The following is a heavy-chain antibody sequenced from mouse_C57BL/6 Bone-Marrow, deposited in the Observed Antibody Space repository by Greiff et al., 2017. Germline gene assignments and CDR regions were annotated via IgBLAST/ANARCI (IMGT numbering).Heavy chain of an antibody. CDR3: AREGGSDAMDY. Sequence: QVQLQQSGAELARPGASVKLSCKASGYTFTSYGISWVKQRTGQGLEWIGEIYPRSGNTYYNEKFKGKAKLTADKSSSTAYMERRSLTSEDSAVYVCAREGGSDAMDYWCQGASVTVSS. V-gene: IGHV1-81*01. J-gene: IGHJ4*01. CDR2: IYPRSGNT. CDR1: GYTFTSYG.